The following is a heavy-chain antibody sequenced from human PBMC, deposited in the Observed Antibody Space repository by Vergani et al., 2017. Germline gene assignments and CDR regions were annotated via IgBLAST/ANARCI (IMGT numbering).Heavy chain of an antibody. J-gene: IGHJ4*02. CDR2: IRYDGSNK. Sequence: VQLVESGGGLVQPGGSLRLSCAASGFTFSSYSMNWVRQAPGKGLEWVAFIRYDGSNKYYADPVKGRFTISRDNSKKTLYLQMNSLRAEDTAVYYCVAPTVVTPAFDYWGQGTLVTVSS. D-gene: IGHD4-23*01. CDR1: GFTFSSYS. CDR3: VAPTVVTPAFDY. V-gene: IGHV3-30*02.